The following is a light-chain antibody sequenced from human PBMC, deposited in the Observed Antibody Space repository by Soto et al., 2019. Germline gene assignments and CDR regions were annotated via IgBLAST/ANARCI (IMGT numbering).Light chain of an antibody. J-gene: IGLJ1*01. V-gene: IGLV2-14*01. Sequence: QSALTQPASVSGSPGQSITISCTGTSSDVGGYNYVSWFQQHPGGAPKLMIYEVSNRPSGVSNRFSGSKSGTTASLSISGLQAEDEADYYCSSFTTSNTPHFVFGTGTKLTVL. CDR1: SSDVGGYNY. CDR3: SSFTTSNTPHFV. CDR2: EVS.